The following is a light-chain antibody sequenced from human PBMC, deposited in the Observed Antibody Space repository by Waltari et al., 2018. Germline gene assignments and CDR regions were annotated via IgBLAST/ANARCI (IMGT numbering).Light chain of an antibody. J-gene: IGKJ5*01. CDR3: QQRRNWPPPIT. Sequence: EIVLTQSPATLSLSPGERATLSCRANQNVLSYLAWYQQKPGQPPRLLIYDTSKRATGIPARFTCSGFGTDFTLTISSLQPEDFAVYYCQQRRNWPPPITFGQGTRLEIK. CDR1: QNVLSY. CDR2: DTS. V-gene: IGKV3-11*01.